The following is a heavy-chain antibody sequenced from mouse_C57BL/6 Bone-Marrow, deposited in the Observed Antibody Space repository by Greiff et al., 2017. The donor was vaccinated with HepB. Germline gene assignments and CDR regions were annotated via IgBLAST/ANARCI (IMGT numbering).Heavy chain of an antibody. Sequence: VKLMESGAELARPGASVKLSCKASGYTFTSYGISWVKQRTGQGLEWIGEIYPRSGNTYYNEKFKGKATLTADKSSSTAYMELRSLTSEDSAVYFCARKRRSGSNWYFDVWGTGTTVTVSS. J-gene: IGHJ1*03. CDR3: ARKRRSGSNWYFDV. CDR1: GYTFTSYG. CDR2: IYPRSGNT. D-gene: IGHD1-1*01. V-gene: IGHV1-81*01.